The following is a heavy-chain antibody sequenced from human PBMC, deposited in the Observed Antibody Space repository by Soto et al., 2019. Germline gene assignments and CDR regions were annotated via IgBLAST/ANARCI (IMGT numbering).Heavy chain of an antibody. Sequence: QVQLVESGGGVVQPGRSLTLSCAASGLTFSNQAMHWVRQAPGKGLEWVAVIWYDGSKKYYADSAKGRFTISRDNSKNTVYLQMNSLRAKDTAVYYCARDDPSYHGDLAFDYWGQGTLVTVSS. CDR1: GLTFSNQA. CDR2: IWYDGSKK. D-gene: IGHD2-21*02. V-gene: IGHV3-33*01. CDR3: ARDDPSYHGDLAFDY. J-gene: IGHJ4*02.